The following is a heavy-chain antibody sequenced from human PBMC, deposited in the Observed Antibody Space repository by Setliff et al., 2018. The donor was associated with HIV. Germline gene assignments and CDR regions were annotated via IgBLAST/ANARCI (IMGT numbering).Heavy chain of an antibody. D-gene: IGHD6-19*01. CDR1: GFTFSSYS. V-gene: IGHV3-21*01. Sequence: GSLRLSCAASGFTFSSYSMNWVRQAPGKGLEWVSSISSSSSYIYYADSVKGRFTISRDNAKNSLYLQMNSLRAEDTAVYYCARDRSSGWYYYYYGMDVWGQGTTVTVSS. CDR2: ISSSSSYI. J-gene: IGHJ6*02. CDR3: ARDRSSGWYYYYYGMDV.